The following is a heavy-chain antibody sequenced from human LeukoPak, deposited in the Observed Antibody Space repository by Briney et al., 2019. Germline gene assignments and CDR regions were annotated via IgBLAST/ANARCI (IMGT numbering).Heavy chain of an antibody. Sequence: GGSLRLSCAASAFTFSSYAMSWVRQAPGKGPEWVSAISGSGGSTYYADSVKGRFTISRDNSKNTLYLQMNSLRAEDTAVYYCAKGKCSSTSCYASFDFWGQGTLVTVSS. V-gene: IGHV3-23*01. CDR3: AKGKCSSTSCYASFDF. D-gene: IGHD2-2*01. CDR1: AFTFSSYA. J-gene: IGHJ4*02. CDR2: ISGSGGST.